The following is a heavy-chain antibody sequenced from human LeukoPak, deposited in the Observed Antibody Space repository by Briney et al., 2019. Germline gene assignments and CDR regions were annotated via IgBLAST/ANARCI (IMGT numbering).Heavy chain of an antibody. J-gene: IGHJ4*02. D-gene: IGHD3-10*01. CDR3: ARAGGLLWFGELFL. CDR1: GYTFTSYD. CDR2: MKPNSGDT. V-gene: IGHV1-8*01. Sequence: ASVKVSCKASGYTFTSYDINWVRQATGQGLEWMGWMKPNSGDTGYAQKLQGRVTMTTDTSTSTAYMELRSLRSDDTAVYYCARAGGLLWFGELFLWGQGTLVTVSS.